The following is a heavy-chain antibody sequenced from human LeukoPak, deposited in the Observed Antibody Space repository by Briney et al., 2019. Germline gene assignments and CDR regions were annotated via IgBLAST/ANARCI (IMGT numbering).Heavy chain of an antibody. Sequence: PGGSLRLSCAASGFTFSSYWMHWVRQVPGKGLEWVSGIGGDGSSTNYADSVRGRFTISRDNAKNTLYLQINSLGAEDTAVYHCASAISYSGGYWGQGTLVTVSS. V-gene: IGHV3-74*01. CDR1: GFTFSSYW. J-gene: IGHJ4*02. D-gene: IGHD2-21*01. CDR3: ASAISYSGGY. CDR2: IGGDGSST.